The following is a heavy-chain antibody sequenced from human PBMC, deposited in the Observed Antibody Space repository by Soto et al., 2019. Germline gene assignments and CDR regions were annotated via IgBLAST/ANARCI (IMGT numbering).Heavy chain of an antibody. Sequence: PGGSLRLSCAASGFTFSSYGMHWVRQAPGKGLEWVAVISYDGSNKYYADSVKGRFTISRDNSKNTLYLQMNSLRAEDTAVYYCAKDLGFGESTHDYWGQGTLVTVSS. CDR3: AKDLGFGESTHDY. V-gene: IGHV3-30*18. CDR1: GFTFSSYG. J-gene: IGHJ4*02. CDR2: ISYDGSNK. D-gene: IGHD3-10*01.